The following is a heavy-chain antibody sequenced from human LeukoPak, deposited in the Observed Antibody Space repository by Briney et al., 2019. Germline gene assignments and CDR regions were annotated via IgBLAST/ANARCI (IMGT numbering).Heavy chain of an antibody. J-gene: IGHJ4*02. CDR3: ARRGWYYYFDY. CDR2: IYTSGST. Sequence: SETLSLTCTVSGGSISSFYWSWIRQPAGKGLEWIGRIYTSGSTNYNPSLKSRLTMSVDTSKNQFSLKLGSVTAADTAVYYCARRGWYYYFDYWGQGTLVTVSS. D-gene: IGHD6-19*01. CDR1: GGSISSFY. V-gene: IGHV4-4*07.